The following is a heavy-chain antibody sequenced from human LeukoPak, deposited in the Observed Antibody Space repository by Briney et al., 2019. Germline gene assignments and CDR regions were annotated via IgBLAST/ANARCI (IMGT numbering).Heavy chain of an antibody. CDR3: ARCSSWYLEYFQL. Sequence: GGSLRLSCAASGFTVSSNYMSWVRQAPGKGLEWVSVIYSGGSTYYADSVKGRFTISRDNSKNTLYLQMNSLRAEDTAVYYCARCSSWYLEYFQLWGQGTLVTVSS. J-gene: IGHJ1*01. CDR2: IYSGGST. V-gene: IGHV3-66*01. CDR1: GFTVSSNY. D-gene: IGHD6-13*01.